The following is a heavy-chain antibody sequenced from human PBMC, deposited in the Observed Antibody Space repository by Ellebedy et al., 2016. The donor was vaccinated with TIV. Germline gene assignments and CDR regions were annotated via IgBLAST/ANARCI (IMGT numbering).Heavy chain of an antibody. J-gene: IGHJ3*02. CDR2: INPSGGST. CDR1: GYTFTSYY. D-gene: IGHD6-19*01. Sequence: GGSLRLSCAASGYTFTSYYMHWVRQAPGQGLEWMGIINPSGGSTSYAQKFQGRVTMTRDTSTSTVYMELSSLRSEDTAVYYCARDRAPIAVAAPGAFDIWGQGTMVTVSS. CDR3: ARDRAPIAVAAPGAFDI. V-gene: IGHV1-46*01.